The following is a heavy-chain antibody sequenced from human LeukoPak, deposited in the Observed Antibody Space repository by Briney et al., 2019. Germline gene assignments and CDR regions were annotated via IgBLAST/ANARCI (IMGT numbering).Heavy chain of an antibody. CDR2: ISSSSSTI. J-gene: IGHJ4*02. Sequence: GSLRLSCAASGFTFSSYSMNWVRRAPGKGLEWVSYISSSSSTIYYADSVKGRFTISRDNAKNSLYLQMNSLRAEDTAVYYCARRGVYSSSWYPIDYWGQGTLVTVSS. CDR3: ARRGVYSSSWYPIDY. V-gene: IGHV3-48*04. D-gene: IGHD6-13*01. CDR1: GFTFSSYS.